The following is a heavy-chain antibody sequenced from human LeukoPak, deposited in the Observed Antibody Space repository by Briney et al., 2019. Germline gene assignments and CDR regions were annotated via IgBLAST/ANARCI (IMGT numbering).Heavy chain of an antibody. CDR1: GYTFTSYG. Sequence: ASVKVSCKASGYTFTSYGISWVRQAPGQGLEWMGWISAYNGNTNYAQKLQGRVTVTTDTSTSTAYMELRSLRSDDTAVYYCARVGGYSYGLERYYYYMDVWGKGTTVTVSS. CDR2: ISAYNGNT. CDR3: ARVGGYSYGLERYYYYMDV. J-gene: IGHJ6*03. D-gene: IGHD5-18*01. V-gene: IGHV1-18*01.